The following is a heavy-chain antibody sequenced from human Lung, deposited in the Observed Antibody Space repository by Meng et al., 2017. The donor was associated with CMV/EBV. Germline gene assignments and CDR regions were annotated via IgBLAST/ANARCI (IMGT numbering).Heavy chain of an antibody. J-gene: IGHJ6*02. CDR2: IKQDGSDK. CDR1: GFTFSGYW. CDR3: ARGGPCSNGVCSDYGMDV. Sequence: GGSLRLXCAASGFTFSGYWMNWVRQTPGKGLEWVANIKQDGSDKYYADSVKGRFTISRDNAENSLYLQMNSLRAEDTAIYYCARGGPCSNGVCSDYGMDVWGQGXTATVSS. D-gene: IGHD2-8*01. V-gene: IGHV3-7*01.